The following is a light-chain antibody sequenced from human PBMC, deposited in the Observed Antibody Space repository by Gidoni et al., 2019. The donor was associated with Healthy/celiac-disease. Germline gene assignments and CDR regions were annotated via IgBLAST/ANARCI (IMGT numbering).Light chain of an antibody. CDR3: QQYNNWPPLT. Sequence: EIVMTQPPATLSVSPGERATLSCRASQSVSSNLAWYQQKPGQAPRLLIYGASTRATGIPARFSGSGSGTEFTLTISSLQSEDFAVYYCQQYNNWPPLTFXGXTKVEIK. CDR2: GAS. V-gene: IGKV3-15*01. J-gene: IGKJ4*01. CDR1: QSVSSN.